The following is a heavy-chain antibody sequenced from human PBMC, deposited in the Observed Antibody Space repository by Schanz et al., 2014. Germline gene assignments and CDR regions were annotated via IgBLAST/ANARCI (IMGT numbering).Heavy chain of an antibody. J-gene: IGHJ4*02. Sequence: QVQLVESGGGVVQPGGSLRLSCAASGFTFTNLGMHWVRRAPGKGLEWVAVISYDGRNKYFADSVKGRFTISRDNSKNTLFLQVNSLRAEDTAVYYCARDYAGFDCWGQGTLVTVSS. CDR3: ARDYAGFDC. CDR1: GFTFTNLG. V-gene: IGHV3-30*03. CDR2: ISYDGRNK. D-gene: IGHD3-16*01.